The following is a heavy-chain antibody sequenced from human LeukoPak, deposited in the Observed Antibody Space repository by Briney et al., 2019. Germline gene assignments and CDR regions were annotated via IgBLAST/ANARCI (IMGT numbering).Heavy chain of an antibody. D-gene: IGHD3-22*01. Sequence: GSLRLSCAASGFTFSSYGMHWVRQAPGKGLEWVAVIWYDGSNKYYADSVKGRFTISRDNSKNTLYLQMNSLKTEDTAVYYCTTGIPDSGYDSSGYYYPGEKAFDYWGQGTLVTVSS. CDR3: TTGIPDSGYDSSGYYYPGEKAFDY. CDR1: GFTFSSYG. CDR2: IWYDGSNK. V-gene: IGHV3-33*01. J-gene: IGHJ4*02.